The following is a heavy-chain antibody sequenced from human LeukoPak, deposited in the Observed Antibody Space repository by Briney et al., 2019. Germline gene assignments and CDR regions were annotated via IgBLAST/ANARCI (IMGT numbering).Heavy chain of an antibody. Sequence: SVKVSWKASGYTFTSYSISWTRQATGQGLEWMRWISAYNGNKNYAQKLQGRVTMTTDTSTSTAYMGLRSLRSDDTAVYYCATRTLYGGNGYFDYWGQGTLGTVSS. CDR3: ATRTLYGGNGYFDY. D-gene: IGHD4-23*01. V-gene: IGHV1-18*01. J-gene: IGHJ4*02. CDR1: GYTFTSYS. CDR2: ISAYNGNK.